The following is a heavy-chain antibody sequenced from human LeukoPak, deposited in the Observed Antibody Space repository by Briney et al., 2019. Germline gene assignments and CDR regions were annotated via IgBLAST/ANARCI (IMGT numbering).Heavy chain of an antibody. J-gene: IGHJ5*02. CDR1: GYTFTSYY. V-gene: IGHV1-46*01. Sequence: ASVRVSCKASGYTFTSYYMHWVRQAPGQGLEWMGIINPSGGSTSYAQKFQGRVTMTRDTSTSTVYMELSSLRSEDTAVYYCARSVATMPWGFGPWGQGTLVTVSS. CDR3: ARSVATMPWGFGP. D-gene: IGHD5-12*01. CDR2: INPSGGST.